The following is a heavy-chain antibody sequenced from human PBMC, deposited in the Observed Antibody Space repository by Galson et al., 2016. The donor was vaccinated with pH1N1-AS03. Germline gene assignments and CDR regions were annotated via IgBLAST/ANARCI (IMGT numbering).Heavy chain of an antibody. J-gene: IGHJ5*02. D-gene: IGHD3-22*01. CDR3: AREQYDFDKSGYYYDH. Sequence: SETLSLTCTVSGGSISTYFWSWIRQPAGKGLEWIGYIYYTGATNYGPSFKSRVSVSLGASENQFSLRLNSVTAADTAVYFCAREQYDFDKSGYYYDHWGQGALVTVSA. CDR2: IYYTGAT. V-gene: IGHV4-59*01. CDR1: GGSISTYF.